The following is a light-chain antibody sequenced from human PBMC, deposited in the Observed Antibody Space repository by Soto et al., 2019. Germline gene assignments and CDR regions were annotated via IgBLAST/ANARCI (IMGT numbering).Light chain of an antibody. CDR2: DAS. V-gene: IGKV3-11*01. CDR3: QQRSNWPQVT. J-gene: IGKJ5*01. Sequence: EIVMTQSPATLSVSPGERATLSRRASQSVSSYLAWYQQKPGQAPRLLIYDASNRATGIPARFSGSGSGTDFTLTISSLEPEDFAVYYCQQRSNWPQVTFGQGTRLEIK. CDR1: QSVSSY.